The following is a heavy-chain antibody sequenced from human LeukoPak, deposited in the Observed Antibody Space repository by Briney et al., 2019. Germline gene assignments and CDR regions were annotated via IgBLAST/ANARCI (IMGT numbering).Heavy chain of an antibody. CDR1: GGSISSYH. V-gene: IGHV4-4*07. Sequence: PSETLSLTCTVSGGSISSYHWSWIRQPAGKGLEWIGRIYTSGSTNYNPSLKSRVTMSVDTSKNQFSLKLSSVTAADTAVYYCARTPDYYDSSGFNWFDPWGQGTLVTVSS. CDR2: IYTSGST. CDR3: ARTPDYYDSSGFNWFDP. D-gene: IGHD3-22*01. J-gene: IGHJ5*02.